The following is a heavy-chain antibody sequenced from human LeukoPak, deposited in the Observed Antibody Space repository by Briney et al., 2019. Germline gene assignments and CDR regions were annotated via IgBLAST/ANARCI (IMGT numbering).Heavy chain of an antibody. CDR3: SRKYDSSGYFDY. J-gene: IGHJ4*02. V-gene: IGHV3-23*01. Sequence: GGSLRLSCIASGFRLSGYAMSWVRQAPGKGLEWVSTISGGGDAAYYADSVKGRFTISRDNSKNTLYLQMNSLRAEDTAVYYCSRKYDSSGYFDYWGRGTLVTVSS. CDR1: GFRLSGYA. D-gene: IGHD3-22*01. CDR2: ISGGGDAA.